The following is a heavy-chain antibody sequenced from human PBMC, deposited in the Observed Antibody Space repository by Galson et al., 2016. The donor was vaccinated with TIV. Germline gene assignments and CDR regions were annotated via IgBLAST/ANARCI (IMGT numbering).Heavy chain of an antibody. D-gene: IGHD5-18*01. CDR1: GGTFSSYV. Sequence: SVKVSCKASGGTFSSYVIKWARQAPGQGLEWMGEIIPMFGTANYAQKFQGRVPITADESTSTAYMELSSLRSEDTAVYYCAKDRNTAFDTHYSYYGLDVWGQGTTVIVSS. J-gene: IGHJ6*02. V-gene: IGHV1-69*13. CDR3: AKDRNTAFDTHYSYYGLDV. CDR2: IIPMFGTA.